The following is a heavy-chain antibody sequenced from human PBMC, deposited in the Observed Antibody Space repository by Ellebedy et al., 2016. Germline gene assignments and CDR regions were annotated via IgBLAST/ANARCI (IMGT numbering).Heavy chain of an antibody. V-gene: IGHV1-69*13. J-gene: IGHJ4*02. CDR3: SWALDY. Sequence: SVKVSXXASGDTFTTYGINWVRQAPGQGLEWVGGIVPRFNTAKYGRRFQGRVTITADESTTTAYMELRSLRFEDTAMYYCSWALDYWGQGTLISVSS. CDR1: GDTFTTYG. CDR2: IVPRFNTA.